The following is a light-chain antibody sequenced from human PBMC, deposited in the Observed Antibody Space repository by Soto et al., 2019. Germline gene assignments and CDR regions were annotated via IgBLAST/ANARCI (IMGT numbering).Light chain of an antibody. J-gene: IGLJ2*01. Sequence: QSALTQPASVSGSPGQSITISCTGTSSDVGAYNYVSWYQQYPGKAPKLMIYGVTNRPSGVSNRFSGSKTGNTASLTISGLQAEDEADYYCYSYAGSRTFVVIGGWTKLTVL. CDR1: SSDVGAYNY. V-gene: IGLV2-14*01. CDR3: YSYAGSRTFVV. CDR2: GVT.